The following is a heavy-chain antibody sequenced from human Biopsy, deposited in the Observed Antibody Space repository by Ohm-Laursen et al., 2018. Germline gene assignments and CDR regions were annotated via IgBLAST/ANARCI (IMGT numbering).Heavy chain of an antibody. D-gene: IGHD2-15*01. CDR3: ARAYPPPGRRLVVVAGDFDC. J-gene: IGHJ4*02. Sequence: SLRLSCAASGFTFNNSWMHWVRQVPGKGLVWVSRVNIDGNITNYADSAKGRFTISRDNARNTLYLQMNSLRAEDTAVYYCARAYPPPGRRLVVVAGDFDCWGQGTRVTVSS. CDR2: VNIDGNIT. V-gene: IGHV3-74*01. CDR1: GFTFNNSW.